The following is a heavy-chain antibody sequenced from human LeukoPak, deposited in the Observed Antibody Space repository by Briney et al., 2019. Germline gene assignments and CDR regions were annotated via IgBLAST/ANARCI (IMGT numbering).Heavy chain of an antibody. CDR1: GGSISSHY. Sequence: SETLSLTCTVSGGSISSHYWSWIRQPPGKGLEWIAYLFDSVNTKDNPSLQSRLTLSADTSKNQFSLRLSPVTAADTAVYYCATIKRGSIFGYFDFWGQGIKVTVSS. CDR3: ATIKRGSIFGYFDF. V-gene: IGHV4-59*11. CDR2: LFDSVNT. J-gene: IGHJ4*02. D-gene: IGHD5-18*01.